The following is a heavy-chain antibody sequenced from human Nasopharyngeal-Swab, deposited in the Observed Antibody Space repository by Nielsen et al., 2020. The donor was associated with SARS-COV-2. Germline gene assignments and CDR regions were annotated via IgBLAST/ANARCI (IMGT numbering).Heavy chain of an antibody. D-gene: IGHD6-13*01. CDR2: IYYSGST. V-gene: IGHV4-39*07. Sequence: GSLRLSCIVSGGSISSSSYYWGWIRQPPGKGLEWIGSIYYSGSTYYNPSLKSRVTISVDTSKNQFSLKLSSVTAADTAVYYCVGSSWYGDYYYYYGMDVWGQGTTVTVSS. CDR3: VGSSWYGDYYYYYGMDV. CDR1: GGSISSSSYY. J-gene: IGHJ6*02.